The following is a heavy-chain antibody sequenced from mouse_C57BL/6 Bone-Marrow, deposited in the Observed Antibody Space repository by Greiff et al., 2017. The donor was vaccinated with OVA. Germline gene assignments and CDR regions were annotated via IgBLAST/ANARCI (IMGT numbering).Heavy chain of an antibody. CDR3: ASYGYYLFDY. J-gene: IGHJ2*01. CDR2: IYPRSGNT. V-gene: IGHV1-81*01. D-gene: IGHD2-3*01. Sequence: VNLVESGAELARPGASVKLSCKASGYTFTSYGISWVKQRTGQGLEWIGEIYPRSGNTYYNEKFKGKATLTADKSSSTAYMELRSLTSEDSAVYFCASYGYYLFDYWGQGTTLTVSS. CDR1: GYTFTSYG.